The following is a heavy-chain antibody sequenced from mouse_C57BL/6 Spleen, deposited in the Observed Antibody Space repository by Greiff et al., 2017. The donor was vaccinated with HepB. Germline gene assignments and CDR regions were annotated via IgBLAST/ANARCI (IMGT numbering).Heavy chain of an antibody. Sequence: VQLKESEGGLVQPGSSMKLSCTASGFTFSDYYMAWVRQVPEKGLEWVANINYDGSSTYYLDSLKSRFIISRDNAKNILYLQMSSLKSEDTATYYCAREWGNLLKYFDIWGTGTTVTISS. J-gene: IGHJ1*03. CDR3: AREWGNLLKYFDI. CDR1: GFTFSDYY. V-gene: IGHV5-16*01. CDR2: INYDGSST. D-gene: IGHD2-1*01.